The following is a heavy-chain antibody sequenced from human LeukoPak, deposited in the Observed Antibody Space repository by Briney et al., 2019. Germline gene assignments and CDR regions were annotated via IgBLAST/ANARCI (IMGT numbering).Heavy chain of an antibody. CDR2: IIPISGTA. CDR1: GGTFSSYA. Sequence: GASVKVSCKASGGTFSSYAISWVRQAPGQGLEWMGGIIPISGTANYAQKFQGRVTITADESTSTAYMELSSLRSEDTAVYYCGKGVAAAGWSTVLNYGMDVWGQGTTVTVSS. J-gene: IGHJ6*02. D-gene: IGHD6-13*01. V-gene: IGHV1-69*13. CDR3: GKGVAAAGWSTVLNYGMDV.